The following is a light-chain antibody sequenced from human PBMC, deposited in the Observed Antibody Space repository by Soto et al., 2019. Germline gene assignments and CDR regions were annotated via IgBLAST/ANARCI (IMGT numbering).Light chain of an antibody. CDR1: QSISSY. CDR2: AAS. Sequence: DIQMNQSPSSLSASVGDRVTITCRASQSISSYLNWYQQKPGKAPKLLIYAASSLQSGVPSRFSVSGSGTDFTLTISSLQPEDFATYYCQQSYSTPPTCGQGTKVEIK. V-gene: IGKV1-39*01. CDR3: QQSYSTPPT. J-gene: IGKJ1*01.